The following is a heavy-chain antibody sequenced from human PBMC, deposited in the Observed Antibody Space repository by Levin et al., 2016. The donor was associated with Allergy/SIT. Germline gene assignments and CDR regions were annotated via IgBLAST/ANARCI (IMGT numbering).Heavy chain of an antibody. CDR3: VTDLRGAAADY. D-gene: IGHD2-2*01. CDR1: GFTFDRYA. Sequence: GGSLRLSCAASGFTFDRYAMHWVRQAPGKGLEWVSGISWNNGSIGYADSVRGRFTISRDKAKNSLYLQMNSLTTEDTAFYYCVTDLRGAAADYWGRGTLVTVSS. V-gene: IGHV3-9*01. J-gene: IGHJ4*02. CDR2: ISWNNGSI.